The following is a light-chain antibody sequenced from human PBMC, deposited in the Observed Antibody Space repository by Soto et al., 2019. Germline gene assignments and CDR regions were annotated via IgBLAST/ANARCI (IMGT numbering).Light chain of an antibody. CDR3: SSYTTSSTLNVV. CDR1: SSDIGTYNY. CDR2: EVS. V-gene: IGLV2-14*01. J-gene: IGLJ2*01. Sequence: QSALTQPASVSGSPGQSITISCTGTSSDIGTYNYVSWYQQHPGKAPKLMIYEVSNRPSGVSNRFSGSKSGNTASLTISGLQAEDEADYYCSSYTTSSTLNVVFGGGTKVTVL.